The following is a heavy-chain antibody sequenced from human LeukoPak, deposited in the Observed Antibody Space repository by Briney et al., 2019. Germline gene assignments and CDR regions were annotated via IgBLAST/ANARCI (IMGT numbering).Heavy chain of an antibody. J-gene: IGHJ5*02. Sequence: GGSLRLSCEASGFTLSSYSMNWVRQAPGKGLEWVANIKQDGSEKYYVDSVKGRFTISRDNAKNSLYLQMNSLRAEDTAVYYCARAEITGYSSDLVWFDPWGQGTLVTVSS. V-gene: IGHV3-7*01. CDR1: GFTLSSYS. D-gene: IGHD6-19*01. CDR2: IKQDGSEK. CDR3: ARAEITGYSSDLVWFDP.